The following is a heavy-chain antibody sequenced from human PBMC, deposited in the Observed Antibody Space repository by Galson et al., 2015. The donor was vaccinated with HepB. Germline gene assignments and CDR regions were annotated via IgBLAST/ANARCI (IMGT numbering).Heavy chain of an antibody. J-gene: IGHJ6*02. V-gene: IGHV3-21*01. CDR3: ARDMSTYGMDV. CDR1: GFTFSSYA. CDR2: ISSSSGYI. Sequence: SLRLSCAASGFTFSSYAMHWVRQAPGKGLEWVSSISSSSGYINYADSVKGRFTISRDNAKNSLYLQMNSLRAGDTAVYYCARDMSTYGMDVWGQGTTVTVSS.